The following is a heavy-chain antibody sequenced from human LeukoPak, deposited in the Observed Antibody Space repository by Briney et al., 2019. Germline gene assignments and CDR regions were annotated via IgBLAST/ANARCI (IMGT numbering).Heavy chain of an antibody. D-gene: IGHD3-3*01. CDR3: ARGYDFWSGSHPRRYYYYCMDV. CDR2: INHSGST. Sequence: SETLSLTCAVYGGSFSGYYWTWIRQPPGKGLEWIGEINHSGSTNYNPSLKSRVTISVDTSKNQFSLKLSSVTAADTAVYYCARGYDFWSGSHPRRYYYYCMDVWGKGTTVTVSS. J-gene: IGHJ6*03. V-gene: IGHV4-34*01. CDR1: GGSFSGYY.